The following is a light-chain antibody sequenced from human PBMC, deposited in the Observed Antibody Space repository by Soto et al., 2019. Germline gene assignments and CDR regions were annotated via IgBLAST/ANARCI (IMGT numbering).Light chain of an antibody. V-gene: IGKV3-15*01. CDR1: QSVSSN. Sequence: EMVLTQSPDTLSLSPGERATLSCRASQSVSSNFLAWYQQKPGQAPRLLIYGASTRATGIPARFSGSGSGTEFTLTISSLQSEDFAVYYCQQYNNWLGTFGQGTKVDIK. CDR3: QQYNNWLGT. J-gene: IGKJ1*01. CDR2: GAS.